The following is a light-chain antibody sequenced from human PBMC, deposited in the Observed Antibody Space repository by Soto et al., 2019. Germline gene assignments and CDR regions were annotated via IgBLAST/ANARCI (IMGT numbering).Light chain of an antibody. CDR3: QQRDNWPWT. Sequence: EIVLTQSPATLSLSPGERATLSCRASQSIRSNLAWYQHKPGQAPRLLIYDASNRDTGIPCRFSGSGSGTDFTLTISNLEPEDFAVYYCQQRDNWPWTFGQGAKVEIK. CDR2: DAS. CDR1: QSIRSN. V-gene: IGKV3-11*01. J-gene: IGKJ1*01.